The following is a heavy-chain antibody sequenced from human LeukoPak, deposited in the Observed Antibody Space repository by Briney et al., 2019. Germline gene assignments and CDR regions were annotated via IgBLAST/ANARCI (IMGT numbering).Heavy chain of an antibody. J-gene: IGHJ4*02. V-gene: IGHV3-30*18. CDR2: ISYDGSNK. D-gene: IGHD1-26*01. CDR3: AKAPTPIYSGSYFSFDY. Sequence: GGSLRLSCAASGFTFSSYGMPWVREAPGKGLEWVAAISYDGSNKYYADSVKGRFTISRDNSKNTLYLQMNSLRAEDTAVYYCAKAPTPIYSGSYFSFDYWGQGTLVTVSS. CDR1: GFTFSSYG.